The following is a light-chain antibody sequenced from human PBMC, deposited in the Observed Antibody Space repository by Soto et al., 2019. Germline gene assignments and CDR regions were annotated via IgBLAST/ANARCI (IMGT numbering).Light chain of an antibody. V-gene: IGKV3-20*01. J-gene: IGKJ1*01. CDR1: QSVSSSY. Sequence: EIVVTQSPGTLSLSPGERATLSCRASQSVSSSYLAWYQQKPGQAPRLLIYGASSRATGIPDRFSGSGSGTDFTLTISRLEPEDFAVYDCQQYGSSPQWTFGQGTKV. CDR3: QQYGSSPQWT. CDR2: GAS.